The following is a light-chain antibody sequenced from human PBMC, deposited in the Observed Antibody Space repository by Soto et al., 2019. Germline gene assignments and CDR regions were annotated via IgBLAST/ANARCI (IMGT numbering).Light chain of an antibody. V-gene: IGKV3-11*01. CDR2: DAY. CDR1: QSFRGL. Sequence: EVVLTQSPFTLSLSPGERATLSCRASQSFRGLLAWYQQKPGQAPRLLIYDAYNRATGIPPRFSGSGSGTDFTLTISSLEPEDSAVYYCQQRHMWPITFGQGHDWRL. CDR3: QQRHMWPIT. J-gene: IGKJ5*01.